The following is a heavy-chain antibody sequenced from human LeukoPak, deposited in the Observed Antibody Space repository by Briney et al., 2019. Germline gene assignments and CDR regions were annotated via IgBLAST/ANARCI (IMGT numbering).Heavy chain of an antibody. Sequence: SETLSLTCTVSGGSISSYYWSWIRQPPGKGLEWIGYIYYSGSTNYNPSLRSRVTISVDTSKNQFSLKLSSVTAADTAVYYCARVQYSRFDPWGQGTLVTVSS. CDR2: IYYSGST. CDR1: GGSISSYY. V-gene: IGHV4-59*01. J-gene: IGHJ5*02. CDR3: ARVQYSRFDP. D-gene: IGHD2-21*01.